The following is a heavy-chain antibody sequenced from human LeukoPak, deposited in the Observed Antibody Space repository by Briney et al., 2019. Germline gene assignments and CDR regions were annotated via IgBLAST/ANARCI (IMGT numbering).Heavy chain of an antibody. CDR2: IYYSGST. CDR3: ARVGSGYDFDY. CDR1: GGSISSSSYY. D-gene: IGHD5-12*01. J-gene: IGHJ4*02. Sequence: KPSETLSLTCTVSGGSISSSSYYWGWIRQPPGKGLEWIGSIYYSGSTYYNPSLKSRVTMSVDTSKNQFSLKLSSVTAADTAVYYCARVGSGYDFDYWGQGTLVTVSS. V-gene: IGHV4-39*07.